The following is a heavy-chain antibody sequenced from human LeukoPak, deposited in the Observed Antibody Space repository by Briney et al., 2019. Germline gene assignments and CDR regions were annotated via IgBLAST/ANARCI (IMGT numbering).Heavy chain of an antibody. CDR1: GFTFSSYG. J-gene: IGHJ4*02. CDR2: IRYDGSNK. CDR3: AKDAAYYAAGDYFDY. V-gene: IGHV3-30*02. Sequence: GGSLRLSCAASGFTFSSYGMHWVRQAPGKGLEWVAFIRYDGSNKYYADSVKGRFTISRDNSKNTLYLQMNSLRAEDTAVYYCAKDAAYYAAGDYFDYWGQGTLVTVSS. D-gene: IGHD2-2*01.